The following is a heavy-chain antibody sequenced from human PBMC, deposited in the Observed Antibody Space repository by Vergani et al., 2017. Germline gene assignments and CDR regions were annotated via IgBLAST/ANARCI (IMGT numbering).Heavy chain of an antibody. CDR1: GFTFNQYG. J-gene: IGHJ5*02. CDR3: ARGLRLLYNRFDP. CDR2: TWYDGNNK. D-gene: IGHD1-14*01. V-gene: IGHV3-33*01. Sequence: QVQLVESGGGVVQPGWSLRLSCAASGFTFNQYGMHWVRQAPGKGLEWVAVTWYDGNNKQYADSVKGRFTISRDNSKSTMYLQMNSLRDEDTGVYYCARGLRLLYNRFDPWGQGTLVTVSS.